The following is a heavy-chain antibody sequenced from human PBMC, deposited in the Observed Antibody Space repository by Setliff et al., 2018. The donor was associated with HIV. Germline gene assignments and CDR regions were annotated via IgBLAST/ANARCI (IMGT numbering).Heavy chain of an antibody. CDR2: IYSGGST. CDR3: AREGARCTSVRRYTPDY. D-gene: IGHD2-2*02. Sequence: PGGSLRLSCAASGFTVSSNYMTWVRQAPGKGLEWVSIIYSGGSTYYADSVKGRFTISRDNSKNTLYLQMNSLRAEDTAVYYCAREGARCTSVRRYTPDYWGQGTLVTVSS. CDR1: GFTVSSNY. V-gene: IGHV3-53*01. J-gene: IGHJ4*02.